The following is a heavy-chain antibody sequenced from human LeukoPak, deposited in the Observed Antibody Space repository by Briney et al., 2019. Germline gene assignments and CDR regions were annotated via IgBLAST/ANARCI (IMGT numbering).Heavy chain of an antibody. CDR2: INHSGST. J-gene: IGHJ4*02. V-gene: IGHV4-34*01. D-gene: IGHD1-26*01. CDR1: GVSFSGYY. CDR3: ASSGSYRFDY. Sequence: SETLSLTCAVYGVSFSGYYWSWIRQPPGKGLEWIGEINHSGSTNYNPSLKSRVTISVDTSKNQFSLKLSSVTAADTAVYYCASSGSYRFDYWGQGTLVTVSS.